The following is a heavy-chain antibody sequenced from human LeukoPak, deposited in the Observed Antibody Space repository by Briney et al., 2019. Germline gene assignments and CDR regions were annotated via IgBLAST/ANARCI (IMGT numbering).Heavy chain of an antibody. CDR1: GYTLTELS. Sequence: ASVKVSCQVSGYTLTELSMHWVRQAPGKGLEWVGCFDPEDGETIYAQKFQGRVTTTEDTSTDTAYMELSSLRSEDTAVYYCATEALISPYYYYGMDVWGQGTTVTVSS. J-gene: IGHJ6*02. CDR3: ATEALISPYYYYGMDV. CDR2: FDPEDGET. V-gene: IGHV1-24*01.